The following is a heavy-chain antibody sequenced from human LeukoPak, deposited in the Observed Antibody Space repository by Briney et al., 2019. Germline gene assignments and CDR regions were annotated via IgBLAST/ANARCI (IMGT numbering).Heavy chain of an antibody. J-gene: IGHJ5*02. CDR1: GHSMSSAYS. CDR3: ARDYCTSTTCPNWFDP. D-gene: IGHD2-2*01. CDR2: IFHSGTT. V-gene: IGHV4-38-2*02. Sequence: SETLSLTCTVSGHSMSSAYSWGWLRQPPGKGLEWIGSIFHSGTTYYNPSLKSRVTISLDTSTNQFSLKLTSVTAADTAVYYCARDYCTSTTCPNWFDPWGQGTLVTVSS.